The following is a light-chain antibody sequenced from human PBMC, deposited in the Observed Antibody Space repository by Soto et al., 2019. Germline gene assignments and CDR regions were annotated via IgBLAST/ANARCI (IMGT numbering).Light chain of an antibody. J-gene: IGKJ1*01. Sequence: EIVLTQSPGTLSLSPGERATLSCRASQSVTSTHLAWYQQKPGQAPRLLIYAESSRATGIPDRFSGSGSGTGFTLTISRLEPEDFAVYYCQQYGSSPWTFGQGTKVEIK. CDR3: QQYGSSPWT. V-gene: IGKV3-20*01. CDR1: QSVTSTH. CDR2: AES.